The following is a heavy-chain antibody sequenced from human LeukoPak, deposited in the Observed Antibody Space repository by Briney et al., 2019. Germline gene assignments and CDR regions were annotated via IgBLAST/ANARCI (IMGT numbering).Heavy chain of an antibody. V-gene: IGHV3-30-3*01. J-gene: IGHJ4*02. D-gene: IGHD6-19*01. CDR2: ISYDGSNK. Sequence: GRSLRLSCAASGFTFSSYAMHWVRQAPGKGLEWVAVISYDGSNKYYADSVKGRFTISRDNSKNTLYLQMNSPRAEDTAVYYCARGASGWYSDYWGQGTLVTVSS. CDR1: GFTFSSYA. CDR3: ARGASGWYSDY.